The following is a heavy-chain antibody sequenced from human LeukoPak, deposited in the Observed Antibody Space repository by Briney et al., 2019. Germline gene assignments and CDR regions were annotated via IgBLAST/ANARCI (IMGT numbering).Heavy chain of an antibody. Sequence: GGSLRLSCSASGFTFSSYSINWVRQAPGKGLEWVSYISSSGSTIYYADSVKGRFSISRDNANNLVYLQIHSLRAEDTAVYYCASRRSGWPNDALDIWGQGTMVTVTS. J-gene: IGHJ3*02. D-gene: IGHD6-19*01. CDR3: ASRRSGWPNDALDI. CDR1: GFTFSSYS. CDR2: ISSSGSTI. V-gene: IGHV3-48*01.